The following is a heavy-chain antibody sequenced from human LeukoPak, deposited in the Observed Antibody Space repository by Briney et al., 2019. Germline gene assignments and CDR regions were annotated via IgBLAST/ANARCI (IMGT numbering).Heavy chain of an antibody. D-gene: IGHD5-12*01. Sequence: GGSLRLSCAASGFTVSSNYMSWVRQAPGKGLEWVSVIYSGGSTYYADSVKGRFAISRDNSKNTLYLQMNSLRAEDTAVYYCAREGLDSGYENWGQGTLVTVPS. CDR1: GFTVSSNY. V-gene: IGHV3-53*01. J-gene: IGHJ4*02. CDR2: IYSGGST. CDR3: AREGLDSGYEN.